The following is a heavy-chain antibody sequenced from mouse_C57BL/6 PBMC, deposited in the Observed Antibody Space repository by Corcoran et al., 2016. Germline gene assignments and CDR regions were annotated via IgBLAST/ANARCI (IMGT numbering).Heavy chain of an antibody. D-gene: IGHD2-1*01. Sequence: QVTLKESGPGILQSSQTLSLTCSFSGFSLSTSGMGVSWIRQPSGKGLEWLAHIYWDDDKRYNPSLKSRLTISKDTSRNQVFLKITSVDTADTATYYCARKGLYYGNYAAMDYWGQGTSVTVSS. CDR1: GFSLSTSGMG. V-gene: IGHV8-12*01. CDR3: ARKGLYYGNYAAMDY. J-gene: IGHJ4*01. CDR2: IYWDDDK.